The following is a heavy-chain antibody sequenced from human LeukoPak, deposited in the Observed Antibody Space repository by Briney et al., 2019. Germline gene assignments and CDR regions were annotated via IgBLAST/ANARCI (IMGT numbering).Heavy chain of an antibody. D-gene: IGHD2/OR15-2a*01. Sequence: PSETLSLTCTVSGGALSSSKFYWGWVRQPPGKGLEWIGHFFYGANTYYNPSLKSRVTISVDTSKNQFSLTVNSVTAADTAVYYCARHDSPFLTLVYWGQGTLVTVSS. CDR2: FFYGANT. J-gene: IGHJ4*02. CDR3: ARHDSPFLTLVY. CDR1: GGALSSSKFY. V-gene: IGHV4-39*01.